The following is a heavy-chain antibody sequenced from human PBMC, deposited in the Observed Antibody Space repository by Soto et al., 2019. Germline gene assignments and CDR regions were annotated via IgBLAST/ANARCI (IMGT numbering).Heavy chain of an antibody. CDR2: IVPLFGTA. CDR1: GGTFGNTA. CDR3: ARDGDPGYSFWSGPLGGGRFDP. D-gene: IGHD3-3*01. V-gene: IGHV1-69*12. J-gene: IGHJ5*02. Sequence: QVQLVQSGAEVKEPGSSVNVSCKTSGGTFGNTAVTWVRQVPGQGLEWIGGIVPLFGTANYAQKFRGRVMITADESTSTAYMDRSSLRSDDTAIYSGARDGDPGYSFWSGPLGGGRFDPWGQGTLVTVSS.